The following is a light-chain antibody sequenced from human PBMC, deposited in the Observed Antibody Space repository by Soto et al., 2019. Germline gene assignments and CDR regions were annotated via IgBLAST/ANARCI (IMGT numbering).Light chain of an antibody. V-gene: IGKV1-17*01. Sequence: DNQMTQSPSSLSASVGDTVTITCLASQDIRNDLGWFQQKPGKAPKRLIYAASTLQSGVPSRFSGSGSGTEFTLTISGLQPEELATYYGLQQTGYPITFGQGTRLEIK. CDR1: QDIRND. CDR3: LQQTGYPIT. CDR2: AAS. J-gene: IGKJ5*01.